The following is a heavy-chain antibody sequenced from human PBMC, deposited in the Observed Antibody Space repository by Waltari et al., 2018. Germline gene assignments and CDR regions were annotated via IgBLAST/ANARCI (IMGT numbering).Heavy chain of an antibody. CDR1: GFTFSSYA. Sequence: QVQLVESGGGVVQPGRSLRLSCAASGFTFSSYAMHWVRQAPGKGLEWVAGISYDGSNKYYADSVKGRFTISRDNSKNTLYLQMNSLRAEDTAVYYCARDTGYWGQGTLVTVSS. CDR2: ISYDGSNK. D-gene: IGHD2-8*02. J-gene: IGHJ4*02. V-gene: IGHV3-30*01. CDR3: ARDTGY.